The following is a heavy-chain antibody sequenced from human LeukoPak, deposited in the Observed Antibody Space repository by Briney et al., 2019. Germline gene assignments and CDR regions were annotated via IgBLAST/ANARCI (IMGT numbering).Heavy chain of an antibody. CDR3: ARGDYGNWFDP. CDR2: LNTGNGNT. J-gene: IGHJ5*02. CDR1: GYTFTYHA. Sequence: ASVKVSCKASGYTFTYHAMHWVRQAPGQGLEWMGWLNTGNGNTKYSQKFQGRVTMTRNTSISTAYMELSSLRSEDTAVYYCARGDYGNWFDPWGQGTLVTVSS. V-gene: IGHV1-3*04. D-gene: IGHD3-16*01.